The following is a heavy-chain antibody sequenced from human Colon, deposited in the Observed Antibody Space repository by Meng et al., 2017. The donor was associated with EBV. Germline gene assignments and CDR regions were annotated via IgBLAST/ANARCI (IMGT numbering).Heavy chain of an antibody. J-gene: IGHJ4*02. D-gene: IGHD1-1*01. CDR2: HCSRSSNT. CDR3: SRETPGRRYADY. V-gene: IGHV1-18*04. CDR1: GSTFTDYC. Sequence: QEVHGRVEVSGPGSIAWVVSDASGSTFTDYCSCRCRQPRKRLHGCGYRHCSRSSNTNPAPKFQGRITVTTDTTTATAYMGLRTLRAADADVYYCSRETPGRRYADYWGQGTLVTVSS.